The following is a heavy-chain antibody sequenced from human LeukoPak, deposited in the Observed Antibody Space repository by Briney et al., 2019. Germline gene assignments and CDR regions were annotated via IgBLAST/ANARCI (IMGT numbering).Heavy chain of an antibody. J-gene: IGHJ4*02. V-gene: IGHV4-31*03. CDR1: GDSISSGAYY. CDR3: ARDLGVGRPYFDY. CDR2: IYYSGST. D-gene: IGHD1-26*01. Sequence: NPSETLSLTCTVSGDSISSGAYYWSWIRQHPGKGLEWIGYIYYSGSTYYNPSLKSRLTISVDTSKNQFSLRLSSVTAADTAVYYCARDLGVGRPYFDYWGQGTLVTVSS.